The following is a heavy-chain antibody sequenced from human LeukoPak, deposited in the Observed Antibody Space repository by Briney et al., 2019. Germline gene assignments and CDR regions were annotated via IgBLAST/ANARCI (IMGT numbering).Heavy chain of an antibody. D-gene: IGHD3-10*01. J-gene: IGHJ1*01. Sequence: ASVKVSCKVSGYTLTELSMHWVRQAPGKGLEWMGGFDPEDGETIYAQKFQGRVTMTEDTSTDTAYMELSSLRSEDTAVYYCATPGSGSYYPSWVYQHWGQATLVAVSS. CDR2: FDPEDGET. V-gene: IGHV1-24*01. CDR3: ATPGSGSYYPSWVYQH. CDR1: GYTLTELS.